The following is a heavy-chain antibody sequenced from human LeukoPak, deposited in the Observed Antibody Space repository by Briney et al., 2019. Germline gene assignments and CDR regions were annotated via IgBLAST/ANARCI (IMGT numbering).Heavy chain of an antibody. J-gene: IGHJ4*02. CDR3: ARASCGYDFDY. D-gene: IGHD2-15*01. Sequence: GGSRTLARAASAFNVSNKYISWVRQAAGEGRGWVAVIYSGGTTYYAKCVKGRFTISRYNSTNTLFLQMNSLRAEETALYYCARASCGYDFDYWGQGSLVTVSS. CDR2: IYSGGTT. CDR1: AFNVSNKY. V-gene: IGHV3-53*01.